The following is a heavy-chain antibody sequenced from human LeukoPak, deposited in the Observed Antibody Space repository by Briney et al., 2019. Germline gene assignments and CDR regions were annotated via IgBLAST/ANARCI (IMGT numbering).Heavy chain of an antibody. D-gene: IGHD2-8*02. Sequence: ASVKVSCKASGYTFTSYGISWVRQAPGQGLEWMGWISAYNGNTNYAQKLQGRVTMTTDTSTSTAYMELRSLRSDDTAVYYCARDAGADQTDYFDYWGQGTLVTVSS. V-gene: IGHV1-18*01. CDR1: GYTFTSYG. CDR3: ARDAGADQTDYFDY. J-gene: IGHJ4*02. CDR2: ISAYNGNT.